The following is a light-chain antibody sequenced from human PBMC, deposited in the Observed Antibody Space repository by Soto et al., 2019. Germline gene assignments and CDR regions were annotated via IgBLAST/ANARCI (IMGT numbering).Light chain of an antibody. V-gene: IGLV2-14*01. CDR3: TLYTSENTYV. CDR1: SSDVGGYNY. J-gene: IGLJ1*01. CDR2: EVS. Sequence: QSALTQPASVSGSPGQSITISCTGTSSDVGGYNYVSWYQQHPGKAPKLMIYEVSNRPSGVSNRFSGSKSGNTASLTISGLQAEDEADYYCTLYTSENTYVFG.